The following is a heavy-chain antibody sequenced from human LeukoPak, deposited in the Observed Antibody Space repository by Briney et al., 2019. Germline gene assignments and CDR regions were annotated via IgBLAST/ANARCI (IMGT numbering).Heavy chain of an antibody. D-gene: IGHD2-15*01. CDR2: IYYSGST. J-gene: IGHJ5*02. V-gene: IGHV4-59*01. CDR3: ARSGVVAARSYNWFDP. CDR1: GGSISSYY. Sequence: SETLSLTCTVSGGSISSYYWSWIRQPPGKGLEWIGYIYYSGSTNYNPSLKSRVTISVDTSKNQFSLKLSSVPAADTAVYYCARSGVVAARSYNWFDPWGQGTLVTVSS.